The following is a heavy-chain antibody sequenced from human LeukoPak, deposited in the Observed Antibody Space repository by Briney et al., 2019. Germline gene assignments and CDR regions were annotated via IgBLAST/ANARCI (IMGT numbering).Heavy chain of an antibody. D-gene: IGHD6-19*01. CDR1: GFTFSSYG. J-gene: IGHJ4*02. V-gene: IGHV3-23*01. CDR3: APLAVAGREFGS. CDR2: ISGSGGRT. Sequence: GGSLRLSCAASGFTFSSYGMSWVRQAPGKGLEWVSTISGSGGRTYYVDSVKGRFTISRDDSKNTLYLQMYSLRAEDTALYYCAPLAVAGREFGSWGQGTLVTVSS.